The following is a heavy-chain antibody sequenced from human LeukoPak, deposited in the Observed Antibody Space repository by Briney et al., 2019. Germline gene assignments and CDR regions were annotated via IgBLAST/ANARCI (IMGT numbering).Heavy chain of an antibody. CDR3: ARNRWLQPRDLGY. V-gene: IGHV1-2*02. J-gene: IGHJ4*02. D-gene: IGHD5-24*01. CDR1: GYTFTGYY. CDR2: INPNSGGT. Sequence: GASVKVSCKASGYTFTGYYMHWVRQAPGQGLEWMGWINPNSGGTNYAQKFQGRVTMTRDTSISTAYMELSRLRSDDTAVYYCARNRWLQPRDLGYWGQGTLVTVSS.